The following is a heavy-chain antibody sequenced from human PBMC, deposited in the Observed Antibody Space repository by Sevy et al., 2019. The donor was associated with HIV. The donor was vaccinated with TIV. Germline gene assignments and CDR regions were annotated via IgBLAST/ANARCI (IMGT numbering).Heavy chain of an antibody. D-gene: IGHD4-17*01. CDR2: INHSGST. J-gene: IGHJ4*02. CDR1: GGSFSGYY. CDR3: ARGMNDYGDSRFDY. V-gene: IGHV4-34*01. Sequence: SETLSLTCAVYGGSFSGYYWSWIRQPPGKGLEWIGEINHSGSTNYNPSLKSRVTISVDTSKNQFSLKLSSVTAADTAVYYCARGMNDYGDSRFDYWGQGTLVTASS.